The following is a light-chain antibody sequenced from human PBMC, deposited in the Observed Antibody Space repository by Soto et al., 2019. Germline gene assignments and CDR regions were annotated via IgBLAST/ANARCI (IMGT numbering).Light chain of an antibody. CDR2: DNQ. Sequence: QSVLTQPPSVAAAPGQKVSISCSGSSSNAGKNFVFWYQHVPGKAPKLLIYDNQKRPSGIPDRFSASKSSTLATLDITGLEIGDEADYYCGTWDSSLASGVIFGGGTKLTVL. J-gene: IGLJ2*01. CDR1: SSNAGKNF. V-gene: IGLV1-51*01. CDR3: GTWDSSLASGVI.